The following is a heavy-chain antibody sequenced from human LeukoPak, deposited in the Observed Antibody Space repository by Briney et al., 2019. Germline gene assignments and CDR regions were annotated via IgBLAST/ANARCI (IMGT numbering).Heavy chain of an antibody. J-gene: IGHJ6*02. CDR1: GYTFTSYG. CDR2: ISANNGNA. CDR3: ARDLRVAARRNYYYYGMDV. Sequence: ASVKVSCKATGYTFTSYGISWVRQAPGQGLEWMGWISANNGNANYAPKLQGRATMTTDTPTSTAYTEVRSLRSDDTAVYYCARDLRVAARRNYYYYGMDVWGQGTTVTVSS. V-gene: IGHV1-18*01. D-gene: IGHD6-6*01.